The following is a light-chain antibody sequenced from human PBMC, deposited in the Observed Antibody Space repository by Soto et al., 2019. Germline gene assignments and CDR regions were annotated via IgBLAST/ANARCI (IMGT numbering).Light chain of an antibody. CDR2: DVS. V-gene: IGKV3-20*01. Sequence: DIVLTQSPGTLSLSPGERATLSCRSSQSVSSNYLAWYQQKPDQAPRLVIYDVSGRATGIPDRFSGSGSGTDCTLTISRLEPEVAAVYYCQQYGISPTFGQGTKVEIK. CDR1: QSVSSNY. CDR3: QQYGISPT. J-gene: IGKJ1*01.